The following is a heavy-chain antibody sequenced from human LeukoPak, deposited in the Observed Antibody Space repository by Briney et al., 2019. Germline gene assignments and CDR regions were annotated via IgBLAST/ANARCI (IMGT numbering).Heavy chain of an antibody. CDR3: AKEVQQWPAGYYGMDV. CDR2: ISYDGSNK. Sequence: GGSLRLSCAASGFAFSSYGMHWVRQAPGKGLEWVAVISYDGSNKYYADSVKGRFTISRDNSKNTLYLQMNSLRAEDTAVYYCAKEVQQWPAGYYGMDVWGQGTTVTVSS. J-gene: IGHJ6*02. D-gene: IGHD6-19*01. V-gene: IGHV3-30*18. CDR1: GFAFSSYG.